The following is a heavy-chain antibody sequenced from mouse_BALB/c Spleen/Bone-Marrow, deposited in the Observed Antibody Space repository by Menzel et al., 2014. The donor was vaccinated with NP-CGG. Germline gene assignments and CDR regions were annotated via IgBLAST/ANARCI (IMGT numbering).Heavy chain of an antibody. Sequence: QVQLQQSGAEPAKPGASVMMSCKASGYTFTDYWMHWVKQRPGQGLEWIGYINPSSGYTEYNQKFKDKATLTADKSSSTAYMQLNILTSEDSAVYYCARRYGSLWYFDVWGAGTTVTVSS. V-gene: IGHV1-7*01. CDR2: INPSSGYT. J-gene: IGHJ1*01. CDR1: GYTFTDYW. CDR3: ARRYGSLWYFDV. D-gene: IGHD1-1*01.